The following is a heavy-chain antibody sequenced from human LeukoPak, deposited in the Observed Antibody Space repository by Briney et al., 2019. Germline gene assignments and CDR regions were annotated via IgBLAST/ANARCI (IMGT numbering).Heavy chain of an antibody. J-gene: IGHJ4*02. CDR3: ARVRRYFDY. CDR1: GLTFSSYG. CDR2: IKQDGSEK. V-gene: IGHV3-7*05. Sequence: GGSLRLSCAASGLTFSSYGMSWVRQAPGKGLEWVANIKQDGSEKYYVDSVKGRFTISRDNAKNSLYLQMNSLRAEDTAVYYCARVRRYFDYWGQGTLVTVSS.